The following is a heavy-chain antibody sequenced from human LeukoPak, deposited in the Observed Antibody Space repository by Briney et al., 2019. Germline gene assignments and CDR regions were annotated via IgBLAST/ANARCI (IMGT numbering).Heavy chain of an antibody. V-gene: IGHV3-30*02. J-gene: IGHJ4*02. D-gene: IGHD6-13*01. CDR2: IRYDGSNK. CDR3: AKDRPSYSSSGRLFDY. Sequence: GGSLRLSCAASGFTFSSYGMHWVRQAPGKGLEWVAFIRYDGSNKYYADSVKGRFTISRDNSKNTLYLQMNSLRAEDTAVYYCAKDRPSYSSSGRLFDYWGQGTXVTVX. CDR1: GFTFSSYG.